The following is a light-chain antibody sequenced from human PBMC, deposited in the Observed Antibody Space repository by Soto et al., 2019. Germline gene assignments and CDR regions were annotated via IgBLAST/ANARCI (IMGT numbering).Light chain of an antibody. J-gene: IGKJ5*01. CDR2: GAS. CDR3: QRYKNWPL. CDR1: QSVRSH. V-gene: IGKV3-15*01. Sequence: IVMTQSPATLSLSPGERVTLSCRASQSVRSHLAWYQQKPGQPPRLLIYGASTRATGIPARFSGIGFGTEFTLTISSMQSEDFAVYYCQRYKNWPLFGQGTRLEIK.